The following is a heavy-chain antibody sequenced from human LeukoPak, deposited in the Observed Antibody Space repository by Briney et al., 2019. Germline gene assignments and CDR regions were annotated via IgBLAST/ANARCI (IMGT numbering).Heavy chain of an antibody. CDR1: GFTFSSYS. V-gene: IGHV3-21*01. CDR3: ARDSGSYYRFHYYGMDV. CDR2: ISSSSSYI. J-gene: IGHJ6*02. D-gene: IGHD1-26*01. Sequence: GGSLRLSCAASGFTFSSYSMTWVRQAPGKGLEWVSSISSSSSYIYYADSVKGRFTISRDNAKNSLYLQMNSLRAEDTAVYYCARDSGSYYRFHYYGMDVWGQGTTVTVSS.